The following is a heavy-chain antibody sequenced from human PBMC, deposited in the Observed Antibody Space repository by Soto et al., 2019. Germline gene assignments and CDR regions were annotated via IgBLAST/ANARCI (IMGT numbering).Heavy chain of an antibody. CDR2: IIPIFGTA. D-gene: IGHD3-3*01. Sequence: QVQLVQSGAEVKKPGSSVKVSCKASGGTFSSYAISWVRQAPGQGLEWMGGIIPIFGTANYAQKFQGRVTISGYKSTSTAYMELSSLRSEDTAGYYCARDPSITIFEVVDSNGMDVWGQGTTVTVSS. CDR1: GGTFSSYA. J-gene: IGHJ6*02. CDR3: ARDPSITIFEVVDSNGMDV. V-gene: IGHV1-69*06.